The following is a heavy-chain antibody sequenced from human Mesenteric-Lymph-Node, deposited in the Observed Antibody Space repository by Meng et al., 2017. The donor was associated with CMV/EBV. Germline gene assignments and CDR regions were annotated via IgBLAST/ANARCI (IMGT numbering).Heavy chain of an antibody. CDR1: GDTFTGVG. V-gene: IGHV1-18*04. Sequence: SCKTSGDTFTGVGISWVRQAHGQGLEWMGWISGFSGNTFYTENLQGRVTMTTDTSTSTAYMELRSLRSDDTAVYYCARAPREYYFDYWGQGTLVTVSS. CDR3: ARAPREYYFDY. CDR2: ISGFSGNT. J-gene: IGHJ4*02.